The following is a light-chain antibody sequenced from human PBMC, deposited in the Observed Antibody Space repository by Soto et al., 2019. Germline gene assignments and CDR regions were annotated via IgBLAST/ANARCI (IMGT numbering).Light chain of an antibody. Sequence: MTQSPSTLSASVGERVTLSCRASQTISNNLAWYQHKPGRAPRVLIYDASTRATGVPVRFSGSGSGTEFTLTISSLQSDDFAVYYCQQYNNWPPKHTFGQGTKLEIK. V-gene: IGKV3-15*01. CDR2: DAS. J-gene: IGKJ2*01. CDR3: QQYNNWPPKHT. CDR1: QTISNN.